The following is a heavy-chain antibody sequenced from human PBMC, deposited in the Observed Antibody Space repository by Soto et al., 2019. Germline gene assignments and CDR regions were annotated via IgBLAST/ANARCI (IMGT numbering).Heavy chain of an antibody. CDR3: ARVTDDYGGQATSIYYYYYYMDV. CDR1: GYTFTSYG. D-gene: IGHD4-17*01. J-gene: IGHJ6*03. Sequence: ASVKVSCKASGYTFTSYGISWVRQAPGQGLEWMGWISAYNGNTNYAQKLQGRVTMTTDTSTSTAYMELRSLRSDDTAVYYCARVTDDYGGQATSIYYYYYYMDVWGKGTTVTVSS. V-gene: IGHV1-18*01. CDR2: ISAYNGNT.